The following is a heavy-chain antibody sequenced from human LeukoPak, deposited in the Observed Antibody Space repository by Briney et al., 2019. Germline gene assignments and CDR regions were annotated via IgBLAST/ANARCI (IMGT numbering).Heavy chain of an antibody. CDR1: GFTFSSYG. J-gene: IGHJ4*02. CDR2: IRYDGSNK. V-gene: IGHV3-30*02. Sequence: GGSLRLSCAASGFTFSSYGMHWVRQAPGKGLEWVAFIRYDGSNKYYADSVKGRFTISRDNSKNTLYPQMNSLRAEDTAVYYCAKAWAGLYYFDYWGQGTLVTVSS. D-gene: IGHD1-26*01. CDR3: AKAWAGLYYFDY.